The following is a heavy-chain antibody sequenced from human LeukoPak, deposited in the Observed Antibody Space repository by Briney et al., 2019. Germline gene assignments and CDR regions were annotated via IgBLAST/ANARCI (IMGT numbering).Heavy chain of an antibody. CDR1: GFTFSNYN. CDR3: VRDSLLWFGEIDY. CDR2: ISSSSGSI. D-gene: IGHD3-10*01. J-gene: IGHJ4*02. Sequence: GGSLRLSCAASGFTFSNYNTNWVRQAPGKGLEWVSSISSSSGSIYYAGSVKGRFTVSRDNAKNSLYLQINNLRDDDTAVYYCVRDSLLWFGEIDYWGQGTLVSVSS. V-gene: IGHV3-21*01.